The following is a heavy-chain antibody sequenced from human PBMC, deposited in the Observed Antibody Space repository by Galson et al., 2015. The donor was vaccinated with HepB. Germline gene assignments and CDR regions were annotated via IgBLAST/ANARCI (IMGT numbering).Heavy chain of an antibody. CDR3: AKDRGGRIGYCSSITCGAFEY. Sequence: SLRLSCAASGFTFDDYAMHWVRQVPGKGLEWVSGISWNSGSTGYAESVKGRFTISRDNPKKSLYLQMNSLRPEDTALYYCAKDRGGRIGYCSSITCGAFEYWGQGALVTVSS. V-gene: IGHV3-9*01. CDR1: GFTFDDYA. D-gene: IGHD2-2*01. CDR2: ISWNSGST. J-gene: IGHJ4*02.